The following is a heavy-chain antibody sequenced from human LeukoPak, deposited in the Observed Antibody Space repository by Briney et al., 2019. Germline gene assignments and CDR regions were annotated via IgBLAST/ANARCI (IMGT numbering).Heavy chain of an antibody. D-gene: IGHD1-26*01. CDR2: INPSGGGT. V-gene: IGHV1-46*01. CDR1: GYTFTSHY. J-gene: IGHJ6*02. CDR3: ATDSGSYYDGMAV. Sequence: ASVKVSCKASGYTFTSHYIHWVRQAPGQGLEWMGIINPSGGGTSYAQRFQGRVTMTRDTSTSTVYMELSSLRFEDTAVYYCATDSGSYYDGMAVWGQGTTATVSS.